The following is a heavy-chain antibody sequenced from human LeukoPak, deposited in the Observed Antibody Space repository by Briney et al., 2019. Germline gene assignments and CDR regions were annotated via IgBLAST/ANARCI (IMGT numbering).Heavy chain of an antibody. J-gene: IGHJ6*03. CDR1: GFTFSSYN. Sequence: GGSLRLSCVASGFTFSSYNMNWVRQAPGKGLEWLSYISSSGSVRHYADSVKGRFAISRDNAKNSLHLQMNSLRAEDTAVYYCARDPWRGYMDVWGKGTTVTVSS. CDR3: ARDPWRGYMDV. V-gene: IGHV3-48*04. D-gene: IGHD3-10*01. CDR2: ISSSGSVR.